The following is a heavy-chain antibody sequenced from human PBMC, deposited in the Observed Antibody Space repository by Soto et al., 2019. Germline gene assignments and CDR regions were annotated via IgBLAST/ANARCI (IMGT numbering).Heavy chain of an antibody. CDR3: ARQRPTDGRWEFANYYGMDV. CDR2: IIHSEST. Sequence: SETLSLTCAVYGGSFSAYYWSWVRQPPGRGLEWIGEIIHSESTKYNPSLKSRVTISVDTSKNQFSLKLSSVTAADTAVYYCARQRPTDGRWEFANYYGMDVWGQGTPVTVSS. V-gene: IGHV4-34*12. J-gene: IGHJ6*02. D-gene: IGHD1-26*01. CDR1: GGSFSAYY.